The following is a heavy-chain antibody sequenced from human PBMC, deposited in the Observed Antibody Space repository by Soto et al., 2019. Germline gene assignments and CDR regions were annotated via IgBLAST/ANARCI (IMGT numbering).Heavy chain of an antibody. CDR3: ARDRGVVVTAAMTYGMDV. V-gene: IGHV1-69*13. Sequence: SVKVSCKASGSTFSSYAISWVRQAPGQGLEWMGGIIPIFGTANYAQKFQGRVTITADESASTAYMELSSLRSEDTAVYYCARDRGVVVTAAMTYGMDVCGQGPTVPVSS. J-gene: IGHJ6*02. D-gene: IGHD2-2*01. CDR2: IIPIFGTA. CDR1: GSTFSSYA.